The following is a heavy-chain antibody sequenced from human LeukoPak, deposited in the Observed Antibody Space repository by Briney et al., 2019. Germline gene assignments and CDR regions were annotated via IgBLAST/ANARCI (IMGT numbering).Heavy chain of an antibody. D-gene: IGHD3-22*01. CDR3: ARGPAYYYDSSGPEGDY. V-gene: IGHV1-8*01. CDR2: MNPNSGNT. Sequence: PWASVKVSCKASGYTLTSYDINWVRQATGQGLEWMGWMNPNSGNTGYAQKFQGRVTMTRNTSISTAYMELSSLRSEDTAVYYCARGPAYYYDSSGPEGDYWGQGTLVTVSS. J-gene: IGHJ4*02. CDR1: GYTLTSYD.